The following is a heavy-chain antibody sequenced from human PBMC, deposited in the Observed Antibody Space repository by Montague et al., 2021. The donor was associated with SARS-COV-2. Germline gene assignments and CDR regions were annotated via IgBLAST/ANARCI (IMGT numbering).Heavy chain of an antibody. V-gene: IGHV4-59*01. D-gene: IGHD2-15*01. CDR1: GGSMSGYY. CDR3: ARAQNICFIANCVNYFDL. Sequence: SETLSPTCEVSGGSMSGYYWTWIRQSPGKGLQWIGYIFYTGSTKFNPSLKSRVSMSLDTSKNHFSLRLSAVTAADTARYYCARAQNICFIANCVNYFDLWGLGALVTVSS. CDR2: IFYTGST. J-gene: IGHJ4*02.